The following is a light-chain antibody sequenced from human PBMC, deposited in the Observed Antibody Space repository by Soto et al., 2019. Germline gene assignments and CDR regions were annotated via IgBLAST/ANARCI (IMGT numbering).Light chain of an antibody. J-gene: IGKJ1*01. CDR2: KAS. Sequence: IQMTQSPATLSGTVGDRATMTCRASHTISSWLAWYQQKPGKAPKLLIYKASTLKSGVPSRFSGSGSGTEFTLTISSLQPDDFATYYCQHYNIYSWTFGQGTKVDI. V-gene: IGKV1-5*03. CDR1: HTISSW. CDR3: QHYNIYSWT.